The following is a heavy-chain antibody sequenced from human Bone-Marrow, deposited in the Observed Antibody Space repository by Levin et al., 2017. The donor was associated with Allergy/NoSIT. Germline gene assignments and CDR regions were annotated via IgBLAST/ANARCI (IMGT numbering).Heavy chain of an antibody. J-gene: IGHJ6*02. D-gene: IGHD2-21*02. Sequence: PSETLSLTCAVYGGSFSGYYWSWIRQPPGKGLEWIGEINHSGSTNYNPSLKSRVTISVDTSKNQFSLKLSSVTAADTAVYYCARAGWEAAYCGGDCYSVYYYGMDVWGQGTTVTVSS. CDR3: ARAGWEAAYCGGDCYSVYYYGMDV. CDR2: INHSGST. V-gene: IGHV4-34*01. CDR1: GGSFSGYY.